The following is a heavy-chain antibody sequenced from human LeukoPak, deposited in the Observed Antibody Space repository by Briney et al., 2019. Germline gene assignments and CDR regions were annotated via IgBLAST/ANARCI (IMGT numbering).Heavy chain of an antibody. CDR3: ARHARRITIFGVPRGMY. D-gene: IGHD3-3*01. V-gene: IGHV4-34*01. J-gene: IGHJ4*02. CDR1: GGSFSGYY. CDR2: INHSGST. Sequence: SKTLSLTCAVYGGSFSGYYWSWIRQPPGKGLEWIGEINHSGSTNYNPSLKSRVTISVDTSKNQFSLKLSSVTAADTAVYYCARHARRITIFGVPRGMYWGQGTLVTVSS.